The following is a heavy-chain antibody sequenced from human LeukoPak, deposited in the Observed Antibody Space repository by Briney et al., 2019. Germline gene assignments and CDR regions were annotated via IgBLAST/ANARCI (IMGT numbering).Heavy chain of an antibody. CDR3: ARDNQYNSDSSDYGGTNFDY. D-gene: IGHD3-22*01. V-gene: IGHV4-38-2*02. J-gene: IGHJ4*02. CDR2: ISPNGIT. Sequence: SSETLSLTCFVSGYAINIDYSWGWIRQSPGKGLEWIGVISPNGITYYNPSLRGRLTISEDPSKNRFSLKLSSVTAADTAMYYCARDNQYNSDSSDYGGTNFDYWGQGTLVTVSS. CDR1: GYAINIDYS.